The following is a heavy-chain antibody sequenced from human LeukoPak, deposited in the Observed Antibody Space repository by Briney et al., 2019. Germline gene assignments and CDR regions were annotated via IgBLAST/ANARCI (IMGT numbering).Heavy chain of an antibody. V-gene: IGHV5-51*01. J-gene: IGHJ4*02. CDR1: GYSFTSYW. CDR3: ARHGVYYGSGSYVYFDY. D-gene: IGHD3-10*01. CDR2: IYPGAPDT. Sequence: GESLKISCKGSGYSFTSYWIGWVRQMPGKGLEWMGIIYPGAPDTRYSPSFQGQVTISADKSISTAYLQWSSLKASDTAMYYCARHGVYYGSGSYVYFDYWGQGTLVTVSS.